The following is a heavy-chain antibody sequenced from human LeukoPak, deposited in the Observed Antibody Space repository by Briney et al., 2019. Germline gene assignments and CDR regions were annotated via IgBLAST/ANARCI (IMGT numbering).Heavy chain of an antibody. J-gene: IGHJ6*03. Sequence: GGSLRLSCAASGFTFSSYAMHWVRQAPGKGLEWVAVISYDGSNKYYADSVKGRFTISRDNSKNTLYLQMNSLRAEDTAVYYCAKVPPLFFLGYYMDVWGKGTTVTVSS. CDR1: GFTFSSYA. CDR2: ISYDGSNK. CDR3: AKVPPLFFLGYYMDV. V-gene: IGHV3-30*04. D-gene: IGHD3-16*01.